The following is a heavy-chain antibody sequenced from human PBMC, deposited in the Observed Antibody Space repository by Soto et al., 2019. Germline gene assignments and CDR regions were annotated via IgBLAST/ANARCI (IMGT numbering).Heavy chain of an antibody. V-gene: IGHV3-66*01. CDR2: IYSGGST. D-gene: IGHD1-7*01. CDR1: GFTVSSNY. J-gene: IGHJ6*03. Sequence: GGSLRLSCAASGFTVSSNYMSWVRQAPGKGLEWVSVIYSGGSTYYADSVKGRFTISRDNSKNTLYLQMNSLRAEDTAVYYCARGGFHWNYGRKSEYYYMDVWGKGTTVTVSS. CDR3: ARGGFHWNYGRKSEYYYMDV.